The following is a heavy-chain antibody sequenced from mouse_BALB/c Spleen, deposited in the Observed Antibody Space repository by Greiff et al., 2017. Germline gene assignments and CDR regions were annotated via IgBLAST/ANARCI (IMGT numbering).Heavy chain of an antibody. J-gene: IGHJ3*01. CDR2: INSNGGST. V-gene: IGHV5-6-3*01. CDR3: ARDDGYYEFAY. Sequence: EVKLMESGGGLVQPGGSLKLSCASSGFTFSSYGMSWVRQTPDKRLELVATINSNGGSTYYPDSVKGRFTISRDNAKNTLYLQMSSLKSEDTAMYYCARDDGYYEFAYWGQGTLVTVSA. D-gene: IGHD2-3*01. CDR1: GFTFSSYG.